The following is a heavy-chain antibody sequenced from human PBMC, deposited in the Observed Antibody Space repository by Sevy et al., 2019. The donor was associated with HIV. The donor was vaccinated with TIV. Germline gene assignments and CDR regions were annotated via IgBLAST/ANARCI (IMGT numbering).Heavy chain of an antibody. Sequence: SETLSLTCTVSGGSISSYYWSWIRQPAGMGLEWIGRIYTSGSTNYNPSLKSRVTMSVDTSKNQFSLKLSSVTAADTAVYYCARDRSVVPAAIKDYYYGMDVWGQGTTVTVSS. V-gene: IGHV4-4*07. CDR2: IYTSGST. D-gene: IGHD2-2*01. CDR3: ARDRSVVPAAIKDYYYGMDV. CDR1: GGSISSYY. J-gene: IGHJ6*02.